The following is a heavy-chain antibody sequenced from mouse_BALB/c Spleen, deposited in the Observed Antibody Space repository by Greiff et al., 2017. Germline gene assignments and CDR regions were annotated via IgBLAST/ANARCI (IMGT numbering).Heavy chain of an antibody. J-gene: IGHJ2*01. CDR2: ISYSGST. Sequence: EVKLMESGPGLVKPSQSLSLTCTVTGYSITSDYAWNWIRQFPGNKLEWMGYISYSGSTSYNPSLKSRISITRDTSKNQFFLQLNSVTTEDTATYYCASSLTSWGQGTTLTVSS. D-gene: IGHD4-1*01. CDR3: ASSLTS. V-gene: IGHV3-2*02. CDR1: GYSITSDYA.